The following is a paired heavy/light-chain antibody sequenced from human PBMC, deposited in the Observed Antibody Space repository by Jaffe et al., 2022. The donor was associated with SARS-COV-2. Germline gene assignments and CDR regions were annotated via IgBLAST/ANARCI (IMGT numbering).Heavy chain of an antibody. CDR2: ISWNSGSI. D-gene: IGHD6-13*01. Sequence: EVQLVESGGGLVQPGRSLRLSCAASGFTFDDYAMHWVRQAPGKGLEWVSGISWNSGSIGYADSVKGRFTISRDNAKNSLYLQMNSLRAEDTALYYCAKEFKLVHPPTYYYYYGMDVWGQGTTVTVSS. V-gene: IGHV3-9*01. J-gene: IGHJ6*02. CDR1: GFTFDDYA. CDR3: AKEFKLVHPPTYYYYYGMDV.
Light chain of an antibody. CDR1: QSISSY. J-gene: IGKJ2*01. V-gene: IGKV1-39*01. CDR2: AAS. CDR3: QQSYSTPSYT. Sequence: DIQMTQSPSSLSASVGDRVTITCRASQSISSYLNWYQQKPGKAPKLLIYAASSLQSGVPSRFSGSGSGTDFTLTISSLQPEDFATYYCQQSYSTPSYTFGQGTKLEIK.